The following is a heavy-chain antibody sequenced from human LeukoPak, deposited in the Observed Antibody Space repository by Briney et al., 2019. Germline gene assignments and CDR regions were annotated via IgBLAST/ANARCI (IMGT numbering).Heavy chain of an antibody. CDR1: GYTFTSYG. CDR2: ISAYNGNT. CDR3: ARDLNEIGNGAFDI. V-gene: IGHV1-18*01. D-gene: IGHD2/OR15-2a*01. J-gene: IGHJ3*02. Sequence: ASVKVSCKASGYTFTSYGISWVRQAPGRGLEWMGWISAYNGNTNYAQKLQGRVTMTTDTSTSTAYMELRSLRSDDTAVYYCARDLNEIGNGAFDIWGQGTMVTVSS.